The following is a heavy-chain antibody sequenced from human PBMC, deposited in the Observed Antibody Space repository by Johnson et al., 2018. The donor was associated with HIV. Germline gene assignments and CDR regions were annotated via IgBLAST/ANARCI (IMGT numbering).Heavy chain of an antibody. CDR3: ARGPGYSSSWYVNTDAFDM. CDR1: GFTFDDYA. V-gene: IGHV3-9*01. D-gene: IGHD6-13*01. Sequence: EVHLVESGGGLVQPGRSLRLSCAASGFTFDDYAMHWVRQAPGKGLEWVSGISWTSGSIYYADSVKGRFTISRDNAKNSLYLQMNSLRAEDTALYYCARGPGYSSSWYVNTDAFDMWGQGTMVTVSS. J-gene: IGHJ3*02. CDR2: ISWTSGSI.